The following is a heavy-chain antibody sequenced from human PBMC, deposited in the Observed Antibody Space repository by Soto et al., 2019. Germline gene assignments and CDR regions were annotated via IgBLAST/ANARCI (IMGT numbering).Heavy chain of an antibody. V-gene: IGHV3-23*01. CDR3: AKGVYYYYYMDV. J-gene: IGHJ6*03. CDR2: ISGSGDST. CDR1: GFTFSSYA. Sequence: EMQLLESGGGLVQPGGSLRLSCAASGFTFSSYAVSWVRQAPGKGLEWVSGISGSGDSTYSANSVKGRFAISRDNSKNTLYLQMNSLRAEDTAVYYCAKGVYYYYYMDVWGKGTTVTVSS.